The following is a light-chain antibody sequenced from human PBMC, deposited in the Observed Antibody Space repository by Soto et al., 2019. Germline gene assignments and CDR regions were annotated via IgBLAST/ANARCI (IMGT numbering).Light chain of an antibody. CDR3: QQYNNWPSLT. V-gene: IGKV3-15*01. CDR2: GAS. J-gene: IGKJ4*01. CDR1: QTVSSN. Sequence: EIVMTKSPATLSVSPGERATLSCRASQTVSSNLAWYHQKPGQAPRLLIYGASTRATGIPARFSGSGSGTEFTLTISSLQSEDFGVYCCQQYNNWPSLTFGGGTKVEIK.